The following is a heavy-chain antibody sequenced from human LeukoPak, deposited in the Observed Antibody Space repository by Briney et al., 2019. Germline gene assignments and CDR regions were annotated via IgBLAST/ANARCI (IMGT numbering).Heavy chain of an antibody. CDR1: GFTFSTYA. J-gene: IGHJ3*02. Sequence: GGSLRLSCATSGFTFSTYAMHWVRQAPGKGLEWVAFISDDGSNKYYVDSVKGRFTISRDNSKNTLYLQMNSLRAEDTAVYYCASVVATIRYAFDIWGQGTMVTVSS. CDR2: ISDDGSNK. V-gene: IGHV3-30*14. D-gene: IGHD5-24*01. CDR3: ASVVATIRYAFDI.